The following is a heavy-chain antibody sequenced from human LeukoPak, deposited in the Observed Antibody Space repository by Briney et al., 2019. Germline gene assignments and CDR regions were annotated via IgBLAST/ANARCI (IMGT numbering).Heavy chain of an antibody. V-gene: IGHV4-38-2*02. CDR1: GYSISSGYY. Sequence: SETQSLTCTVSGYSISSGYYWGWIRQPPGKGLEWIGSIYHSGSTYYNPSLKSRVTISVDTSKNQFSLKLSSVTAADTAVYYCARHKDYYYSYMDVWGKGTTITISS. J-gene: IGHJ6*03. CDR3: ARHKDYYYSYMDV. CDR2: IYHSGST.